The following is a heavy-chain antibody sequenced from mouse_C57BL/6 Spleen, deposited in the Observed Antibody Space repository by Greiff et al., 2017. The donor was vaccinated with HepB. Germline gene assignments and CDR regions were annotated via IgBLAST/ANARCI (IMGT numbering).Heavy chain of an antibody. D-gene: IGHD2-4*01. CDR1: GYSFTGYY. Sequence: EVQLQQSGPELVKPGASVKISCKASGYSFTGYYMNWVKQSPEKSLEWIGEINPSTGGTTYNQKFKAKATLTVDKSSSTAYMQLKSLTSEDSAVYYCARHYDERLSFAYWGQGTLVTVSA. V-gene: IGHV1-42*01. J-gene: IGHJ3*01. CDR2: INPSTGGT. CDR3: ARHYDERLSFAY.